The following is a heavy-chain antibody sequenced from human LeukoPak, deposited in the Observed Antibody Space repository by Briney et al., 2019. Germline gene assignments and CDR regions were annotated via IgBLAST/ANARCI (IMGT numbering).Heavy chain of an antibody. J-gene: IGHJ4*02. D-gene: IGHD1-26*01. CDR3: ARDLSGRYVWDY. Sequence: GGSLRLSCAASGFTFNSHAMHWDRQAPGKGLEWVAFISYEGKTEYYAESVKGRFTVSRDNSKNTLYLQVNSLRAEDTAVYYCARDLSGRYVWDYWGQGTLVSVSS. V-gene: IGHV3-33*05. CDR1: GFTFNSHA. CDR2: ISYEGKTE.